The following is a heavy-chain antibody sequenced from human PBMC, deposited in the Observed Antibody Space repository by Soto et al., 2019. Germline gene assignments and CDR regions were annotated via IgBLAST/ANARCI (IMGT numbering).Heavy chain of an antibody. J-gene: IGHJ6*02. CDR2: IYSSGST. CDR3: ARFVRSCSGTTCYTRADV. CDR1: GGSVSSDTHY. D-gene: IGHD2-2*02. V-gene: IGHV4-61*01. Sequence: SETLSLTCTVSGGSVSSDTHYWSWIRQTPGKRLEWIGFIYSSGSTNYNPSIKSRVTMSVDTSKNQFSLKLRSVIVADTAVYHCARFVRSCSGTTCYTRADVWGQGTTVTVSS.